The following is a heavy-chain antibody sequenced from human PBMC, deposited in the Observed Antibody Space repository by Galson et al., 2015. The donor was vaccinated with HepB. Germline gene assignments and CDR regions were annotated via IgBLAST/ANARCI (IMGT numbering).Heavy chain of an antibody. CDR2: INSDGSST. CDR3: ERGRYDYSSYYYYYGMDV. Sequence: SLRLSCAASGFTFSSYWMHWVRQAPGKGLVWVSRINSDGSSTSYADSVKGRFTISRDNAKNTLYLQMNSLRAEDTAVYYCERGRYDYSSYYYYYGMDVWGQGTTVTVSS. CDR1: GFTFSSYW. D-gene: IGHD4-11*01. V-gene: IGHV3-74*01. J-gene: IGHJ6*02.